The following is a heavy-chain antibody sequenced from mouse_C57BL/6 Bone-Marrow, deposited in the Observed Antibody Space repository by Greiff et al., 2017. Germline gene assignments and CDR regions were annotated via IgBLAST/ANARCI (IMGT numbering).Heavy chain of an antibody. CDR3: ARQGYGSSPFAY. CDR2: ISNLAYSI. V-gene: IGHV5-15*01. CDR1: GFTFSDYG. J-gene: IGHJ3*01. D-gene: IGHD1-1*01. Sequence: EVKLMESGGGLVQPGGSLKLSCAASGFTFSDYGMAWVRQAPRKGPEWVAFISNLAYSIYYADTVTGRFTISRENAKNTLYLEMSSLRSEDTAMYYCARQGYGSSPFAYWGQGTLVTVSA.